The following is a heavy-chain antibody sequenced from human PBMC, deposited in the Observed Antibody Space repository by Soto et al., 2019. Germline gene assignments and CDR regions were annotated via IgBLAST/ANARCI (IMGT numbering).Heavy chain of an antibody. J-gene: IGHJ5*02. CDR3: ARDVLYYDFPEGSNWFDP. Sequence: GASVKVSCKASGGTFSSYTISWVRQAPGQGLEWMGRIIPILGIANYAQKFQGRVTITADKSTSTAYMELSSLRSEDTAVYYCARDVLYYDFPEGSNWFDPWGQGTLVTVSS. V-gene: IGHV1-69*04. CDR1: GGTFSSYT. CDR2: IIPILGIA. D-gene: IGHD3-3*01.